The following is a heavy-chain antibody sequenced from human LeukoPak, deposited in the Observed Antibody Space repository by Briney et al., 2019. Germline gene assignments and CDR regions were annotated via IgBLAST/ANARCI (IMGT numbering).Heavy chain of an antibody. V-gene: IGHV3-21*01. D-gene: IGHD3-10*01. CDR3: ARDESSDWDYYGSGSYFGY. CDR1: GFTFSSYS. J-gene: IGHJ4*02. Sequence: GGSLRLSCAASGFTFSSYSMNWVRQAPGKGLEWGWSISSSSTYIKYADSVKGRFTISRDNSRNTLYLQMNSLRAEDTAVYYCARDESSDWDYYGSGSYFGYWGQGTLVTVSS. CDR2: ISSSSTYI.